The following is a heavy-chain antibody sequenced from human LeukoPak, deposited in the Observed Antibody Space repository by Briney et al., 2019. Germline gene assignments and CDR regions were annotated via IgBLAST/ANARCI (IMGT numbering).Heavy chain of an antibody. CDR2: ISSSGSTI. J-gene: IGHJ3*02. D-gene: IGHD3-22*01. V-gene: IGHV3-48*03. CDR1: GFTFSSYE. CDR3: ALLSSGLDAFDI. Sequence: PGGSLRLSCAASGFTFSSYEMNWVRQAPGKGLEWVSYISSSGSTIYYADSVKGRFTISRDNAKNSLYLQMNSLGAEDTAVYYCALLSSGLDAFDIWGQGTMVTVSS.